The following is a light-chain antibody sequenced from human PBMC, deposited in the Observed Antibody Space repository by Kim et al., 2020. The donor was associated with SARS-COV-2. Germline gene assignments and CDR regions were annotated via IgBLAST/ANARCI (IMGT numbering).Light chain of an antibody. J-gene: IGLJ2*01. CDR2: YDR. Sequence: APGKAARITCAGNNIGTRRVHWYQQKPGQAPVLVISYDRDRPSGIPERFSGSNSGNTATLTITRVEAGDEADYYCQVWDNYSDQVVFGGGTQLTVL. CDR3: QVWDNYSDQVV. V-gene: IGLV3-21*04. CDR1: NIGTRR.